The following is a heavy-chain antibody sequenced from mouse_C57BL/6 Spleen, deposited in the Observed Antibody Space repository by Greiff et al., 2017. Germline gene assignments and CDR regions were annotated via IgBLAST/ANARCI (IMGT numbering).Heavy chain of an antibody. V-gene: IGHV1-64*01. CDR2: IHPNSGST. CDR3: ARKNSGAMDY. CDR1: GYTFTSYW. J-gene: IGHJ4*01. Sequence: QVQLQQSGAELVKPGASVKLSCKASGYTFTSYWMHWVKQRPGQGLEWIGMIHPNSGSTNYNEKFKSKATLTVDKSSSTAYMQLSSLTSEDSAVYYCARKNSGAMDYWGQGTSVTVSS.